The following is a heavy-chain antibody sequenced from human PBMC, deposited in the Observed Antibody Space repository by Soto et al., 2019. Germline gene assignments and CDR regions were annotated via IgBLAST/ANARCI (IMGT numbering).Heavy chain of an antibody. V-gene: IGHV4-34*01. Sequence: SETLSLTCAVYGGSFSGYYWSWIRQPPGKGLEWIGEINHSGSTNYNPSLKSRVTISVDTSKNQFSLKLSSVTAADTAVYYCARGRSFRYYFDYWGQGTLVTVSS. CDR3: ARGRSFRYYFDY. D-gene: IGHD3-10*01. CDR2: INHSGST. CDR1: GGSFSGYY. J-gene: IGHJ4*02.